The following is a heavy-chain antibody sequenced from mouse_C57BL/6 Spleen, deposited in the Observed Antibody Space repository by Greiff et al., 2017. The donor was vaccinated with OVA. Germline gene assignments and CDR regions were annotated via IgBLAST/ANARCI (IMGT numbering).Heavy chain of an antibody. CDR3: ARQGGNYHFDY. V-gene: IGHV5-6*01. J-gene: IGHJ2*01. CDR1: GFTFSSYG. D-gene: IGHD2-1*01. CDR2: ISSGGSYT. Sequence: EVNVVESGGDLVKPGGSLTLSCAASGFTFSSYGMSWVRQTPDKRLEWVATISSGGSYTYYPDSVKGRFTISRDNAKNTLYLQMSSLKSEDTAMYYCARQGGNYHFDYWGQGTTLTVSS.